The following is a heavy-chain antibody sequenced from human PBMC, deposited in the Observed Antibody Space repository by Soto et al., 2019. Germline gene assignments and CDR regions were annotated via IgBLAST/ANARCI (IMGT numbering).Heavy chain of an antibody. CDR1: GGSFSGYY. CDR2: INHSGST. CDR3: ARVGYSSSWYRRGAFDI. D-gene: IGHD6-13*01. Sequence: SETLSLTCAVYGGSFSGYYWSWIRQPPRKGLEWIGEINHSGSTNYNPSLKSRVTISVDTSKNQFSLRLTSVTAADTAVYYCARVGYSSSWYRRGAFDIWGQGTMVTVSS. V-gene: IGHV4-34*01. J-gene: IGHJ3*02.